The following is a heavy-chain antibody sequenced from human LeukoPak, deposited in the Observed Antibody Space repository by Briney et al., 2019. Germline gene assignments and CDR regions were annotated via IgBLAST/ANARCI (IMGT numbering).Heavy chain of an antibody. CDR2: IYSGGST. J-gene: IGHJ4*02. CDR1: GFTVSSNY. Sequence: PGGSVRLSCGASGFTVSSNYMSWVRQAPGKGLEWVSVIYSGGSTYYADSVKGRFTISRDNSKNTLYLQMNSLRAEDTAVYYCARASGQEYYDSSGYYYWGQGTLVTVSS. V-gene: IGHV3-66*01. D-gene: IGHD3-22*01. CDR3: ARASGQEYYDSSGYYY.